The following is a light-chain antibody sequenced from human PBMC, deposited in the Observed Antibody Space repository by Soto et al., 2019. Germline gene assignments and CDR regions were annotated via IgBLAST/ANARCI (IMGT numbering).Light chain of an antibody. Sequence: EIVMTQPPATLSVSPGERATLSCRASQSGSSNLAWYQQKPGQAPRLLIYGASTRATGIPARFSGSGSWTEFTLTISRLQSEDFAVYYCQQYNNWPPWTFGQGTKVEIK. V-gene: IGKV3-15*01. CDR1: QSGSSN. CDR2: GAS. CDR3: QQYNNWPPWT. J-gene: IGKJ1*01.